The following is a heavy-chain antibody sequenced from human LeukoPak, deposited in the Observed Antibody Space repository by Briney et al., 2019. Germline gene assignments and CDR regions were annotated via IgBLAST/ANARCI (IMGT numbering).Heavy chain of an antibody. CDR3: ARANEDYYDSSGYSSWFDP. V-gene: IGHV1-69*05. J-gene: IGHJ5*02. D-gene: IGHD3-22*01. CDR2: IIPIFGTA. Sequence: SVKVSCKASGGTFSSYAISWVRQAPGQGLEWMGGIIPIFGTANYVQKFQARVTITTDESTSTAYMELSSLRSEDTAVYYCARANEDYYDSSGYSSWFDPWGQGTLVTVSS. CDR1: GGTFSSYA.